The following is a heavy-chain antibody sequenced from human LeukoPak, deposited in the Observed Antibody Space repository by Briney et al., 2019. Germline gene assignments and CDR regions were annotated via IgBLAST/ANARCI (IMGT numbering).Heavy chain of an antibody. CDR1: GGSISSYY. D-gene: IGHD3-3*01. CDR2: IYYSGST. V-gene: IGHV4-59*01. J-gene: IGHJ4*02. Sequence: PSETLSLTCTVSGGSISSYYWSWIRQPPGKGLEWIGYIYYSGSTNYNPSLKSRVTISVDTSKNQFSLKLSSVTAADTAVYYCARGQYDFWSGLFDYWGQGTLVTASS. CDR3: ARGQYDFWSGLFDY.